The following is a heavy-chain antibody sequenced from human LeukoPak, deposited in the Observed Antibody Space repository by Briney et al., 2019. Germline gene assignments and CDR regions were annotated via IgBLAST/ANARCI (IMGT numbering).Heavy chain of an antibody. J-gene: IGHJ6*02. CDR1: GFTFSSYW. V-gene: IGHV3-7*01. CDR3: ARDGNGMDV. Sequence: GGSLRLSCAVSGFTFSSYWMSWVRQAPGKGLEWVANIKQDGSEKYYVDSVKGRFTISRDNAKNSLYLQMNSLRAEDTAVYYCARDGNGMDVWGQGTTVTVSS. D-gene: IGHD1-1*01. CDR2: IKQDGSEK.